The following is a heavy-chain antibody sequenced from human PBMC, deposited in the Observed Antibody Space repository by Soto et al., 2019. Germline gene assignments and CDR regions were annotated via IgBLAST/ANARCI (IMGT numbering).Heavy chain of an antibody. CDR2: IIPIFGTA. CDR1: GGTFSSYA. D-gene: IGHD2-2*01. Sequence: SVKVSCKASGGTFSSYAIGWVRQAPGQGLERMGGIIPIFGTANYAQKFQGRVTMTEDTSTDTAYMELSSLRSEDTAVYYRATDRMAAMGYYYYGMDVWGQGTTVTVSS. J-gene: IGHJ6*02. CDR3: ATDRMAAMGYYYYGMDV. V-gene: IGHV1-69*06.